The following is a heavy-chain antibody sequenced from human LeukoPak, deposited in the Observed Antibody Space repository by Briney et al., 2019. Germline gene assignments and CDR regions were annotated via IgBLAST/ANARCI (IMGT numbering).Heavy chain of an antibody. J-gene: IGHJ4*02. CDR2: IYPGDSDT. CDR3: ARRSRALTGTPFDY. CDR1: GYSLTTYW. Sequence: GESLKISCKGSGYSLTTYWIDWVRQMPGKGLEWMGIIYPGDSDTRYSPSFQGQVTISVDKSISTAYLQWSSLKASDTAIYYCARRSRALTGTPFDYWGQGTLVTVSS. V-gene: IGHV5-51*01. D-gene: IGHD3-9*01.